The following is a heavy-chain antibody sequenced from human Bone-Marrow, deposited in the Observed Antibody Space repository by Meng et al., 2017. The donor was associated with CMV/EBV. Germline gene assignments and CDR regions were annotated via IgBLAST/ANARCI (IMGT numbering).Heavy chain of an antibody. V-gene: IGHV5-51*01. CDR2: IYPGDSDT. J-gene: IGHJ4*02. CDR1: GYSFTSYW. Sequence: KVSCKGSGYSFTSYWIGWVRQMPGKGLEWMGIIYPGDSDTRYSPSFQGQVTISADKSISTAYLQWSSLKASDTALYYCAVSKGWELPHPVEDWGQGTLVTVSS. D-gene: IGHD1-26*01. CDR3: AVSKGWELPHPVED.